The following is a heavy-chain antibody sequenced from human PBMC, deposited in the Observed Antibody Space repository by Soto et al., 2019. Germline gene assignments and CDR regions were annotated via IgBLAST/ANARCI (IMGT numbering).Heavy chain of an antibody. Sequence: QVQLQESGPGLVKPSGTLSLTCAVSGGSISSGNWWSWVRQPPGKGLEWIGEIYHSGSTNYNPSLKSRVTISVDKSKNQLSLKLSSVTAADTAVYYCATYDYLWGSYRYFDNWGQGTLVTVSS. J-gene: IGHJ4*02. CDR3: ATYDYLWGSYRYFDN. CDR2: IYHSGST. V-gene: IGHV4-4*02. CDR1: GGSISSGNW. D-gene: IGHD3-16*02.